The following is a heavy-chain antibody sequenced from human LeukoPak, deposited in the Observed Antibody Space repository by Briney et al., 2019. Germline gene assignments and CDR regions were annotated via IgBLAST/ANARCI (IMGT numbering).Heavy chain of an antibody. D-gene: IGHD3-22*01. Sequence: GGSLRLSCAASGFAFSNGWMTWVRQAPGKGLEWVGRIKSKSDGGTTDYAAPVKGRFAISRDDSGNTLYLQMDSLKTEDTAVYFCSYYYDSSSYVDYWGQGTLVTVSS. V-gene: IGHV3-15*01. CDR1: GFAFSNGW. CDR2: IKSKSDGGTT. J-gene: IGHJ4*02. CDR3: SYYYDSSSYVDY.